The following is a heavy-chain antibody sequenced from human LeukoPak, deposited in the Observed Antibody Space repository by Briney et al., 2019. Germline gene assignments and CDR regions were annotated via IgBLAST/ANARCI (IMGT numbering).Heavy chain of an antibody. Sequence: GGSLRLSCVASGFTFSNYWMSWVRQAPGKGLEWVANIQQDGSEKYYVDSVKGRFTISRDNAKNSLYLQMNSLRAEDTAVYYCARDLEDWYFDLWGRGTLVTVSS. CDR2: IQQDGSEK. CDR1: GFTFSNYW. J-gene: IGHJ2*01. D-gene: IGHD5-24*01. V-gene: IGHV3-7*01. CDR3: ARDLEDWYFDL.